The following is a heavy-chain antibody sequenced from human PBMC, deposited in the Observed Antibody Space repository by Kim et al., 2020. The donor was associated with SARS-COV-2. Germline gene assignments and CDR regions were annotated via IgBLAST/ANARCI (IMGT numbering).Heavy chain of an antibody. CDR1: AFTFSSYW. CDR2: INNDGSTT. J-gene: IGHJ4*02. CDR3: ARNSGSYYGY. D-gene: IGHD1-26*01. Sequence: GGSLRLSCAASAFTFSSYWMHWVRQAPGKGLVWVSRINNDGSTTTYADSVKGRFTISRDNAKNTLYLQMNSLRAEDTAVYYCARNSGSYYGYWGQGTLVTVSS. V-gene: IGHV3-74*01.